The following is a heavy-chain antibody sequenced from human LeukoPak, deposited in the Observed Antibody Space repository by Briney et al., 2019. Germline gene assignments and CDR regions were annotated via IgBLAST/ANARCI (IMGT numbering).Heavy chain of an antibody. CDR2: ISAYNGNT. J-gene: IGHJ4*02. V-gene: IGHV1-18*04. CDR1: GYTFTSYY. Sequence: ASVKVSCKASGYTFTSYYMHWVRQAPGQGLEWMGWISAYNGNTNYAQKLQGRVTMTTDTSTSTAYMELRSLRSDDTAVYYCARDRGTVVTLEYFDYWGQGTLVTVSS. CDR3: ARDRGTVVTLEYFDY. D-gene: IGHD4-23*01.